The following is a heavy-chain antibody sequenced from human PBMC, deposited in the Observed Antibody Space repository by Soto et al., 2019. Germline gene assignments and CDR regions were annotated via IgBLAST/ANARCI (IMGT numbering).Heavy chain of an antibody. D-gene: IGHD3-3*01. J-gene: IGHJ5*02. V-gene: IGHV1-69*13. Sequence: SVKVSCKASGGTISSYAISWVRQAPGQGLEWMGGIIPIFGTANYAQKFQGRVTITADESTSTAYMELSSLRSEDTAVYYCARESSIFGGFDPWGQGTLVTVSS. CDR3: ARESSIFGGFDP. CDR1: GGTISSYA. CDR2: IIPIFGTA.